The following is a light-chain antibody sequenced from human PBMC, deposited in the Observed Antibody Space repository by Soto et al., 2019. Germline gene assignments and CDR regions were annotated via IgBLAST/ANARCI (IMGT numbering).Light chain of an antibody. J-gene: IGKJ3*01. CDR3: QQYSSYSQFT. Sequence: DIQMTQSPSTLSASVGDRVTITCRASQSITNWLAWYQQKPGEAPKLLIYKASTLESGVPSRFSGSGSGTEFTLTISCLQPDDVATYYCQQYSSYSQFTFGPGTKVDIK. CDR1: QSITNW. V-gene: IGKV1-5*03. CDR2: KAS.